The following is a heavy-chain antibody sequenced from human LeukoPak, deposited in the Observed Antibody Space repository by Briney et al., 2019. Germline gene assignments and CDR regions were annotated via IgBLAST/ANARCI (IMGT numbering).Heavy chain of an antibody. V-gene: IGHV4-34*01. Sequence: SETLSLTCAVYGGPFSGYYWSWIRQPPGKGLEWIGEINHSGSTNYNPSLKSRVTISVDTSKNQFSLKLSSVTAADTAVYYCARGPALVRYFDWLSPYDAFDIWGQGTMVTVSS. CDR3: ARGPALVRYFDWLSPYDAFDI. D-gene: IGHD3-9*01. CDR2: INHSGST. CDR1: GGPFSGYY. J-gene: IGHJ3*02.